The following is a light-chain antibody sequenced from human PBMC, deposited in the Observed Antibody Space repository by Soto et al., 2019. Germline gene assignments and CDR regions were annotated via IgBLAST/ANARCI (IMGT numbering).Light chain of an antibody. CDR3: QQSYGTPCT. CDR1: QSITTY. CDR2: AAS. V-gene: IGKV1-39*01. J-gene: IGKJ1*01. Sequence: DIQMTQSPSSLSASVGDRVTVTCRASQSITTYLNWYQQKPGKAPKLLIYAASSLQSGVPSRFSGSGSGTYFTLTITSLQPEDFATYICQQSYGTPCTFGQGTKVEIK.